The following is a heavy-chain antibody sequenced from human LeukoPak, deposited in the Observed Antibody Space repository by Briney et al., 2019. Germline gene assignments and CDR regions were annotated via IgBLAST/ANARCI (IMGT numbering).Heavy chain of an antibody. D-gene: IGHD6-19*01. V-gene: IGHV4-59*01. J-gene: IGHJ4*02. CDR2: IYNSGST. CDR3: ARGGWYSDY. CDR1: GGSISSYY. Sequence: PSETLSLTCTVSGGSISSYYWSWIRQPPGKGLEWIGYIYNSGSTKYNPSLKSRVTMSMDMSKNQFSLKLSSVTAADTAVYYCARGGWYSDYWGQGTLVTVSS.